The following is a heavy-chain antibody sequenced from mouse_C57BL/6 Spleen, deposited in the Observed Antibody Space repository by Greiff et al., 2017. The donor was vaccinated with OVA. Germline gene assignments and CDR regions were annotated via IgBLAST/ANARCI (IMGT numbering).Heavy chain of an antibody. CDR2: IWSGGST. Sequence: QVQLQQSGPGLMQPSQSLSITCTVSGFSLTSYGVPWVRQSPGKGLEWLGVIWSGGSTDYNAAFISRLSISKDNSKSQVFFKMNSLQAYDTAIYYGARNDYDGDYYAMDYWGQGTSVTVSS. J-gene: IGHJ4*01. V-gene: IGHV2-2*01. CDR1: GFSLTSYG. D-gene: IGHD2-4*01. CDR3: ARNDYDGDYYAMDY.